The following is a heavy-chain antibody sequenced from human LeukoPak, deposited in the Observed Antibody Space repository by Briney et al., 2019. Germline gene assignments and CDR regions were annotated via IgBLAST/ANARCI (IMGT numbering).Heavy chain of an antibody. V-gene: IGHV1-69*13. J-gene: IGHJ4*02. D-gene: IGHD3-3*01. CDR2: IIPIFGTA. Sequence: SVKVSCKASGGTFSSYAISWVRQAPGQGLEWMGGIIPIFGTANYAQKFQGRVTITADESTSTAYMELSSLRSEDTAVYYCARAPEAIFGAIYYFDCWGQGTLVTVSS. CDR1: GGTFSSYA. CDR3: ARAPEAIFGAIYYFDC.